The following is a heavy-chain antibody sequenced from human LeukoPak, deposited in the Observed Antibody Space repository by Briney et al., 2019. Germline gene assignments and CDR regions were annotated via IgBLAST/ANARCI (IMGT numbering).Heavy chain of an antibody. Sequence: SQTLSLTCAISGDSVSNNSGTWNWIRQSPSRGLEWLGRTYHRSRWYRDYAESVKSRITLNPDIFKNQFSLHLTSVTPEDTALYFCARTYGDYSYFDYWGQGTLVTVTS. J-gene: IGHJ4*02. CDR2: TYHRSRWYR. CDR3: ARTYGDYSYFDY. V-gene: IGHV6-1*01. D-gene: IGHD4-17*01. CDR1: GDSVSNNSGT.